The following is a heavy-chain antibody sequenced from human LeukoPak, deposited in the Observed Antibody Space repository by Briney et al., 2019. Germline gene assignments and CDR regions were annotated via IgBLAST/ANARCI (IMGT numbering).Heavy chain of an antibody. J-gene: IGHJ3*02. Sequence: SETLSLTCTVSGGSISSYYWSWIRQPAGKGLEWIGRIYTSGSTNYNPSLKSRVTMSVDTSKNQFSLKLSSVTAADTAVYYCARDPGMAVFGVVTPLWAFDIWGQGTMVTVSS. CDR2: IYTSGST. V-gene: IGHV4-4*07. D-gene: IGHD3-3*01. CDR3: ARDPGMAVFGVVTPLWAFDI. CDR1: GGSISSYY.